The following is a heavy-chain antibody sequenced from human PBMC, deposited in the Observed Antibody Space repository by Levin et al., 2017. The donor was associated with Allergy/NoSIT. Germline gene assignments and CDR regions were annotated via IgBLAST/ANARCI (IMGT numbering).Heavy chain of an antibody. CDR1: GFTFSSYA. D-gene: IGHD3-10*01. V-gene: IGHV3-30-3*01. CDR2: ISYDGSNK. CDR3: AYGSGSYYNPPDY. J-gene: IGHJ4*02. Sequence: SGGSLRLSCAASGFTFSSYAMHWVRQAPGKGLEWVAVISYDGSNKYYADSVKGRFTISRDNSKNTLYLQMNSLRAEDTAVYYCAYGSGSYYNPPDYWGQGTLVTVSS.